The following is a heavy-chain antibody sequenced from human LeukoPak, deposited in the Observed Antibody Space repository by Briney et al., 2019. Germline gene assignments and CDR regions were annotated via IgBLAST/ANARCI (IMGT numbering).Heavy chain of an antibody. CDR2: ISAYNGNT. V-gene: IGHV1-18*01. CDR1: GYTFTSYG. Sequence: ASVKVSCKASGYTFTSYGISWVRQAPGQGLEWMGWISAYNGNTNYAQKLQGRVTMTTDTSTSTAYMELRSLRSDDTAVYYCAVGGMVYCSSTSCYSPLDYWGQGTLVTVSS. J-gene: IGHJ4*02. CDR3: AVGGMVYCSSTSCYSPLDY. D-gene: IGHD2-2*02.